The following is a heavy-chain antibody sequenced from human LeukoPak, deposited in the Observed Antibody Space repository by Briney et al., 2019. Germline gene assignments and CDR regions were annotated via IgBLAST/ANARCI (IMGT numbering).Heavy chain of an antibody. CDR2: IYSGGST. V-gene: IGHV3-66*01. CDR3: ATSRSSSTD. Sequence: GGSLRLSCAASGFTFSSRAMSWVRQAPGKGLEWVSVIYSGGSTYYADSVKGRFTISRDNSKNTLYLQMNSLRAEDTAVYYCATSRSSSTDWGQGTLVTVSS. J-gene: IGHJ4*02. CDR1: GFTFSSRA. D-gene: IGHD6-6*01.